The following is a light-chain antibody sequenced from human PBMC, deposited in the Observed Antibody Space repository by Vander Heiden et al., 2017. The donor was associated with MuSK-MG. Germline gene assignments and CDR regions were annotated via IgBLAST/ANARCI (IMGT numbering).Light chain of an antibody. CDR1: QSISSW. V-gene: IGKV1-5*01. CDR3: QQNNSYSPLT. J-gene: IGKJ4*01. Sequence: DIQMTQSPSTLSASVGDRVTITCRASQSISSWLAWYQQKPGKAPKLLIYDASSLERGVPSRFSGSGYGTEFTLTISSRQPDDFAPYYCQQNNSYSPLTFGGGTKVEIK. CDR2: DAS.